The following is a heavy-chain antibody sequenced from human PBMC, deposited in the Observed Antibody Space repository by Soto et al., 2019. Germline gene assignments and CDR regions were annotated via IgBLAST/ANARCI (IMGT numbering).Heavy chain of an antibody. CDR2: IYYSGST. V-gene: IGHV4-59*01. D-gene: IGHD6-19*01. CDR3: ARETDSSGLYYWFDS. CDR1: CGSNSHYY. Sequence: SETLSLNRTVLCGSNSHYYWSWIRQPPGKGLEWIGYIYYSGSTNYNPSLKSRVTISLDTSKNQFSLRLSSVTAADTAVYYCARETDSSGLYYWFDSWGQGTLVTVSS. J-gene: IGHJ5*01.